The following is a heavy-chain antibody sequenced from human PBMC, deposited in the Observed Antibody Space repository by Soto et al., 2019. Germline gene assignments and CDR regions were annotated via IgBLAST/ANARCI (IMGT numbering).Heavy chain of an antibody. CDR3: VRGGILEANRPYYYYGLDV. V-gene: IGHV1-18*01. Sequence: ASVKVSCKVFGYTFSTYGLSWVRQAPGQGLEWMGWVSPYNGNTYYAPGLQGRVTMTTDTSTDTAYMSLRSLRSDDTAIYYCVRGGILEANRPYYYYGLDVWGQGTPVTVSS. J-gene: IGHJ6*02. CDR2: VSPYNGNT. CDR1: GYTFSTYG. D-gene: IGHD1-1*01.